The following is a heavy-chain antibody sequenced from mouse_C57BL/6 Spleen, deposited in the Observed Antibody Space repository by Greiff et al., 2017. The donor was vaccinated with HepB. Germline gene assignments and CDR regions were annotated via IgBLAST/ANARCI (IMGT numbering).Heavy chain of an antibody. CDR2: INPSSGYT. D-gene: IGHD2-1*01. J-gene: IGHJ4*01. Sequence: QVQLKESGADLAKPGASVKLSCAASGYTFTSYWMHWVNQRPGQGLEWIGYINPSSGYTKYNQKFKDKATLTADKSSSTAYLQLSSLTDEDSAVYYCARDGKGNAMDYWGQGTSVTVSS. V-gene: IGHV1-7*01. CDR1: GYTFTSYW. CDR3: ARDGKGNAMDY.